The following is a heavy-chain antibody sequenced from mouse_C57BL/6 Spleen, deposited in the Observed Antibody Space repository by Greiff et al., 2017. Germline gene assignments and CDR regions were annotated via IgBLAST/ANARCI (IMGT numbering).Heavy chain of an antibody. CDR2: ISSGGSYT. CDR3: ARHDYGVDY. Sequence: VQLKESGGDLVKPGGSLKLSCAASGFTFSSYGMSWVRQTPDKRLEWVATISSGGSYTYYPDSVKGRFTISRDNAKNTLYLQMSSLKSEDTAMYYCARHDYGVDYWGQGTSVTVSS. V-gene: IGHV5-6*01. D-gene: IGHD1-1*01. J-gene: IGHJ4*01. CDR1: GFTFSSYG.